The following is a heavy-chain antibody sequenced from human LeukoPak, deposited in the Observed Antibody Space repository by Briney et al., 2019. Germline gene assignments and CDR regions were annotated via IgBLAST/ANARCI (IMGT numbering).Heavy chain of an antibody. CDR2: INHSGST. CDR3: ARDTGLYYFDY. Sequence: SETLSLTFAVYGGSFSGYYWSWIRQPPGKGLEWIGEINHSGSTNYNPSLKSRVTISVDTSKNQFSLKLSSVTAADTAVYYCARDTGLYYFDYWGQGTLVTVSS. V-gene: IGHV4-34*01. D-gene: IGHD7-27*01. J-gene: IGHJ4*02. CDR1: GGSFSGYY.